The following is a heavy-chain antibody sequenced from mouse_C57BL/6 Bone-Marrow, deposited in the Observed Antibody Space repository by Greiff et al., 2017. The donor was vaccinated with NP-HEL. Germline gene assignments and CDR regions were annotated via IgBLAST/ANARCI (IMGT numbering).Heavy chain of an antibody. J-gene: IGHJ4*01. CDR1: GYSITSAS. CDR3: ARTPDGYFYAMGY. V-gene: IGHV3-8*01. Sequence: EVQLQQSGPGLAKPSQTLSLTCSVTGYSITSASWNWIRKFPGNKLEYMGYISYSGSTYYNPSLKSRISITRDTSKNQYYLQLNSVTTEDTATYYCARTPDGYFYAMGYWGQGTSVTVSS. CDR2: ISYSGST. D-gene: IGHD2-3*01.